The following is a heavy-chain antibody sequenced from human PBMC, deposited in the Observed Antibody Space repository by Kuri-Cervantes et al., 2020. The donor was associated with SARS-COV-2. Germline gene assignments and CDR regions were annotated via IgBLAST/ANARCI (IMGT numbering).Heavy chain of an antibody. CDR3: ARPPYYYYYMDV. CDR1: GFTFSSYW. V-gene: IGHV3-7*01. J-gene: IGHJ6*03. CDR2: IKQDGSEK. Sequence: GGSLRLSCAASGFTFSSYWMSWVRQAPGKGLEWVANIKQDGSEKYYVDSVKGRFTISRDIAKNSLYLHMNTLRAEDTAVYYCARPPYYYYYMDVWGKGTTVTVSS.